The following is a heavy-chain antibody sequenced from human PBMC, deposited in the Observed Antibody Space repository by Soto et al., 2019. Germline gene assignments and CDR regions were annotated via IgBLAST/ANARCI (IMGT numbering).Heavy chain of an antibody. D-gene: IGHD3-22*01. CDR3: ARPYYYDGSGYYRGDYFDY. CDR2: IYYSGST. V-gene: IGHV4-39*01. CDR1: GGSISSSSYY. J-gene: IGHJ4*02. Sequence: QLQLQESGPGLVKPSETLSLTCTVSGGSISSSSYYWGWIRQPPGKGLEWIGSIYYSGSTYYNPSLKSRVTISVDTSKNQFSLKLSSVTAADTAVYYCARPYYYDGSGYYRGDYFDYWGQGTLVTVSS.